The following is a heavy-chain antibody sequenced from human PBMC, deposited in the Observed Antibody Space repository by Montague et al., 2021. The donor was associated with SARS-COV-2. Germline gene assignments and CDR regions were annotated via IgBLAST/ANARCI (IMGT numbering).Heavy chain of an antibody. CDR3: AKPLLEDDGMEV. Sequence: TYYADSVKGRFTISRNNSNNTLYLQMNSLRDEDTAVYYCAKPLLEDDGMEVWGRSTTVT. V-gene: IGHV3-23*03. D-gene: IGHD2-15*01. CDR2: T. J-gene: IGHJ6*01.